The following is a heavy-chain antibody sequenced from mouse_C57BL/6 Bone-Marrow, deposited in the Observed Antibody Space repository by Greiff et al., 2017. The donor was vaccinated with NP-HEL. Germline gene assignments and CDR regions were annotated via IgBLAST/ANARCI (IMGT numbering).Heavy chain of an antibody. D-gene: IGHD1-1*01. J-gene: IGHJ2*01. CDR3: ARVYYGSSYYFDY. CDR1: GYTFTSYD. CDR2: IYPRDGST. V-gene: IGHV1-85*01. Sequence: QVHVKQSGPELVKPGASVKLSCKASGYTFTSYDINWVKQRPGQGLEWIGWIYPRDGSTKYNEKFKGKATLTVDTSSSTAYMELHSLTSEDSAVYFCARVYYGSSYYFDYWGQGTTLTVSS.